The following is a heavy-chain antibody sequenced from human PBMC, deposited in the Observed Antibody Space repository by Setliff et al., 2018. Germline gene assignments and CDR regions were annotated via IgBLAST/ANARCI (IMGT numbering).Heavy chain of an antibody. V-gene: IGHV1-18*01. CDR2: ISPYSGKT. CDR1: GYIFNDYG. CDR3: SRLVRFCTRTSCQRLSGGEF. D-gene: IGHD2-8*01. Sequence: ASVKVSCKTSGYIFNDYGIAWVRQAPGQGLEWMAWISPYSGKTYNSPSLHGRLTLTTDTSTATAHMELRNLAFNDTAVYYCSRLVRFCTRTSCQRLSGGEFWGQGTLVTV. J-gene: IGHJ4*02.